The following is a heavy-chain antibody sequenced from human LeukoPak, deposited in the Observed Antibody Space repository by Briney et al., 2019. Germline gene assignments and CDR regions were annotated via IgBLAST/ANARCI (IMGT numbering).Heavy chain of an antibody. CDR2: ISGSGGST. J-gene: IGHJ4*02. CDR1: GFTFSSYA. V-gene: IGHV3-23*01. Sequence: GGSLRLSCAASGFTFSSYAMSWVRQAPGKGLEWVSAISGSGGSTYYADSVKGRFTISRDNSKNTLYLQVNSLRAEDTAVYYCAKDISGSWSIDYWGQGTLVTVSS. CDR3: AKDISGSWSIDY. D-gene: IGHD6-13*01.